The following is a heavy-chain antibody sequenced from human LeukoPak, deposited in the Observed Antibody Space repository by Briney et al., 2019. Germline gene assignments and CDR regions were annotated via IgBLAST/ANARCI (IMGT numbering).Heavy chain of an antibody. Sequence: GGSLRLSCAASGFTFSDYYMSWIRQAPGKGLEWVSYISSSSSHTNYAYSVKGRFTISRDKAKNSLYLQMNSLRAEDTAVYYCARDPSYQLLSADDAFDIWGQGTMVTVSS. J-gene: IGHJ3*02. CDR2: ISSSSSHT. V-gene: IGHV3-11*06. D-gene: IGHD2-2*01. CDR1: GFTFSDYY. CDR3: ARDPSYQLLSADDAFDI.